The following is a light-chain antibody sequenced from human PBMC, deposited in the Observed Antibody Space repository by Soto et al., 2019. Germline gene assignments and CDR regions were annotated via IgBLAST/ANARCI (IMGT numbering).Light chain of an antibody. Sequence: EIVLTQSPASLPLSPGERATLSCRASPRVTNFLAWYQQKPGQAPRLLIYGAFNRATGIPARFSGSGSGTDLTLTISSLEPEDSAIYYCQQRNVGPPVTFGQGTRLEI. CDR3: QQRNVGPPVT. V-gene: IGKV3-11*01. J-gene: IGKJ5*01. CDR2: GAF. CDR1: PRVTNF.